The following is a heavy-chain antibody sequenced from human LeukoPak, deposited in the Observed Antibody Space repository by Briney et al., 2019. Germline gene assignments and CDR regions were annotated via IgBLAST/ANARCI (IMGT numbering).Heavy chain of an antibody. Sequence: TGGSLRLSCAASGFTFSNYWMIWVRQAPGKGLEWVANISQDGSQKHYVDSVKGRFTISRDNAKKSLYLQMNSLRAEDTALYYCVRAIAAADAYWGQGILVAVSS. D-gene: IGHD6-13*01. CDR3: VRAIAAADAY. J-gene: IGHJ4*02. V-gene: IGHV3-7*01. CDR1: GFTFSNYW. CDR2: ISQDGSQK.